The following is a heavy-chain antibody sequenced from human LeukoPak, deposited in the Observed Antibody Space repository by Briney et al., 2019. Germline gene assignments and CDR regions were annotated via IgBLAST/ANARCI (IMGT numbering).Heavy chain of an antibody. Sequence: SETLPLTCTVSGGSISSYYWSWIRQSPGKGLEWIGYIYYTGSTNYNPSLKSRVTISVDTSKNQFSLKVNSVTAADTAVYYCARRSAGGWRYFDFWGQGTLVIVSS. CDR3: ARRSAGGWRYFDF. D-gene: IGHD6-19*01. CDR2: IYYTGST. J-gene: IGHJ4*02. CDR1: GGSISSYY. V-gene: IGHV4-59*08.